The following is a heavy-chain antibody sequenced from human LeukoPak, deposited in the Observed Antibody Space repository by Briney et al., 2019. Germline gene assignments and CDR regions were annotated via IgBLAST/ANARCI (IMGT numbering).Heavy chain of an antibody. Sequence: GGSLRLSGAASGFTFSSYEMNLVRQAPGKVLWWVSYISSSGSTIYYAVSVKGRFTISRDNAKTSLYLQMNSLRAEDTAVYYCAACSTSCFPSRRFYYGMDVWGQGTTVTVSS. V-gene: IGHV3-48*03. J-gene: IGHJ6*02. CDR1: GFTFSSYE. CDR2: ISSSGSTI. CDR3: AACSTSCFPSRRFYYGMDV. D-gene: IGHD2-2*01.